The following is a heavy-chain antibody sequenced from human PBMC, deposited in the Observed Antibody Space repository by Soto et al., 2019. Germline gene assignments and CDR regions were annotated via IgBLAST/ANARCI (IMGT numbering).Heavy chain of an antibody. Sequence: PGGSLRLSCAASGFTFSSYWISWVRQATWKGLEWVANIKQDGIEKYYVDSVKGRFTISRDNAKNSPYLQMNSLRAEDTAVYYCARPNPVRTGSGPDYLGGLTLFALCS. D-gene: IGHD5-12*01. CDR3: ARPNPVRTGSGPDY. V-gene: IGHV3-7*03. CDR1: GFTFSSYW. CDR2: IKQDGIEK. J-gene: IGHJ4*02.